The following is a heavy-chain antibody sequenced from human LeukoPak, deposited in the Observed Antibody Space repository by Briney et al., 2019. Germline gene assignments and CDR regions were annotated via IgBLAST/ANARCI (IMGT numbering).Heavy chain of an antibody. V-gene: IGHV3-21*01. CDR3: ARDWHPWGYFDY. CDR2: ISSLSNYI. CDR1: GFTFSSYS. J-gene: IGHJ4*02. D-gene: IGHD1-26*01. Sequence: GGSLRLSCAASGFTFSSYSMNWVRQAPGKGLEWVSSISSLSNYIYYEDSVKGRFTISRDYAKNSLYLQMNSLRAEDTAVYYCARDWHPWGYFDYWGQGTLVTVSS.